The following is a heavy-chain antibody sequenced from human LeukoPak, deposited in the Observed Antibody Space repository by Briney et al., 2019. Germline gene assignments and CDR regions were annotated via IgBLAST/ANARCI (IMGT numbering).Heavy chain of an antibody. V-gene: IGHV1-2*02. CDR2: INPNSGGT. CDR3: ARDFSSSWYGY. Sequence: ASVKVSCKASGYTFTGYYMHWVRQAPGQGLEWMGWINPNSGGTNYAQKFQGRVTMTRDTSISTAYMELSRLRPDDTAVYHCARDFSSSWYGYWGQGTLVTVSS. CDR1: GYTFTGYY. J-gene: IGHJ4*02. D-gene: IGHD6-13*01.